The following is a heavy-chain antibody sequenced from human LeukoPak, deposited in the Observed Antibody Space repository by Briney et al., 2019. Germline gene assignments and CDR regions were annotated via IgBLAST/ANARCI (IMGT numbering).Heavy chain of an antibody. D-gene: IGHD6-19*01. V-gene: IGHV3-11*01. CDR1: GFTFSDYH. CDR3: AVGRDIRVAGPGGYFDY. J-gene: IGHJ4*02. Sequence: PGGSLRLSCAASGFTFSDYHMNWIRQAPGKGLEWISYISPGGQTTYFADSVKGRVTLSRDNAKNSLSLQMISLTADDTAVYFCAVGRDIRVAGPGGYFDYRGQGTLVAVSS. CDR2: ISPGGQTT.